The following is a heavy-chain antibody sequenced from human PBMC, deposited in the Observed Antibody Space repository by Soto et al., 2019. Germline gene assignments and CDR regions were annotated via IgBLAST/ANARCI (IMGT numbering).Heavy chain of an antibody. D-gene: IGHD3-16*01. Sequence: SGPTLVNPTHTLTQTCNFSGFSLSTYGVGVGWIRQPPGNALEWLALIYWDDDTRFSPSLNSRLAITKDTSKSQVVLTMNHMDPADKATYYCAHRPGFYTAFDYWGPGSFFAVSS. CDR1: GFSLSTYGVG. CDR2: IYWDDDT. J-gene: IGHJ4*02. CDR3: AHRPGFYTAFDY. V-gene: IGHV2-5*02.